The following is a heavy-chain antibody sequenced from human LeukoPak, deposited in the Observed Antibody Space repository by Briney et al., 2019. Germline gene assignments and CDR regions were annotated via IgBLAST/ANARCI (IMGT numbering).Heavy chain of an antibody. V-gene: IGHV3-64*01. CDR1: GFTFSSYV. J-gene: IGHJ4*02. D-gene: IGHD4-17*01. CDR2: ISSNGGST. CDR3: ARESGGDYTFDY. Sequence: PGGSLRLSCAASGFTFSSYVMYWVRQAPGKGLEYVSAISSNGGSTYYANSVKSRFTISRDNSKNTLYLQMGSLRAEDMAVYYCARESGGDYTFDYWGQGTLVTVSS.